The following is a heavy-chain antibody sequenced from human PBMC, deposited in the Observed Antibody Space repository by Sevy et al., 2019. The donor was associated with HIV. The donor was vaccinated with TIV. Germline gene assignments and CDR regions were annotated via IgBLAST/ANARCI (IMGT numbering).Heavy chain of an antibody. CDR2: IIQDGSAI. CDR1: GFTSSSYW. D-gene: IGHD1-26*01. CDR3: ARDLYSGSYHEDY. V-gene: IGHV3-7*01. J-gene: IGHJ4*01. Sequence: GGSLRLSCAASGFTSSSYWMSWVRQAPGKGLEWVANIIQDGSAIDYLDSVKGRFTISRDNAKNSLYLQMNSLRADDTAIYYCARDLYSGSYHEDYWGQGTLVTVSS.